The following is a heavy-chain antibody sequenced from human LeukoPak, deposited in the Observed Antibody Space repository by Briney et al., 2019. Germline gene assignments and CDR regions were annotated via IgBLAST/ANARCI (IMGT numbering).Heavy chain of an antibody. D-gene: IGHD7-27*01. CDR2: IWYDGSNK. V-gene: IGHV3-33*06. CDR1: GFTFNSYG. Sequence: PGGSLTLYCAASGFTFNSYGMHWVRQEPGKGLKRVQVIWYDGSNKYYADSVKGRFTISRDNSKNTLYLQMNSLRAEDTAVYYCAKDANWGFDAFDIWGQGTMVTVSS. J-gene: IGHJ3*02. CDR3: AKDANWGFDAFDI.